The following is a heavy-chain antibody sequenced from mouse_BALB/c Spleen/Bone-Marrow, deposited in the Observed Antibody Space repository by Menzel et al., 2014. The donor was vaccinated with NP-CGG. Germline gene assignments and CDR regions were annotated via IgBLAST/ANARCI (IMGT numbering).Heavy chain of an antibody. J-gene: IGHJ2*01. D-gene: IGHD3-2*01. CDR2: IDPANGNT. Sequence: EVQLQESGAELVKPGASVKLSCTASGFNIKDTYMHWVKQRPEQGLEWIGRIDPANGNTKYDPKFQGKATITADTSSNTAYLQLSSLTSEDTAVYYCATDSSGYLDYWGQGTTLTVSS. V-gene: IGHV14-3*02. CDR3: ATDSSGYLDY. CDR1: GFNIKDTY.